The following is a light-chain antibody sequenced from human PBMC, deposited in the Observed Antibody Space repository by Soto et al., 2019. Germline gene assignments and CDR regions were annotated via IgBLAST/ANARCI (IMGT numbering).Light chain of an antibody. CDR2: DAS. CDR3: QQRSNWPT. Sequence: EIVLTQSPATLSLSPGERATLSCRASQSVSSYLAWYQQKPGQAPRLLIYDASNRATGIPARFSGSGSGTDFKLPISSLETEDFAVYYCQQRSNWPTFGGGTKVEIK. CDR1: QSVSSY. J-gene: IGKJ4*01. V-gene: IGKV3-11*01.